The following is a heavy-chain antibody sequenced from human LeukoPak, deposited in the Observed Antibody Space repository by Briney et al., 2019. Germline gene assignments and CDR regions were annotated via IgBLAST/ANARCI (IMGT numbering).Heavy chain of an antibody. CDR2: IIPIFGTA. J-gene: IGHJ6*03. D-gene: IGHD1-7*01. CDR1: GGTFSSYA. V-gene: IGHV1-69*05. CDR3: ARINWNYGDNYYMDV. Sequence: ASVKVSCKASGGTFSSYAISWVRQAPGQGLEWMGGIIPIFGTANYAQKFQGRVTITTDESTSTAYMELSSLRSEDTAVYYCARINWNYGDNYYMDVWGKGTTVTVSS.